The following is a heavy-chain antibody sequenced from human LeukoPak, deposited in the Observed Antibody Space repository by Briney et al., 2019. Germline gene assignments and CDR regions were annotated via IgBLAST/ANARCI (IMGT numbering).Heavy chain of an antibody. J-gene: IGHJ5*02. Sequence: ASVKVSCKASGYTFTSYDINWVRQATGQGLEWMGWMNPNSGNTGYAQKFQGRLTMTRNTSISTAYMALCSLRSEDTAVYYCARGSYSLRYFDWSFDPWGQGTLVTVSS. CDR3: ARGSYSLRYFDWSFDP. D-gene: IGHD3-9*01. V-gene: IGHV1-8*01. CDR2: MNPNSGNT. CDR1: GYTFTSYD.